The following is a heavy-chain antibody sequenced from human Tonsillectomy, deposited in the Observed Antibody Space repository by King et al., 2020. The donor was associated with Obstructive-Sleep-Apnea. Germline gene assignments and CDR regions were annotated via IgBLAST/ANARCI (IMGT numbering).Heavy chain of an antibody. D-gene: IGHD3-9*01. V-gene: IGHV4-34*01. CDR1: GGSFSGYY. J-gene: IGHJ5*02. CDR3: AVLRYFDWLLDFNWFDP. CDR2: INHSGST. Sequence: VQLQQWGAGLLKPSETLSLTCAVYGGSFSGYYWSWIRQPPGKGLEWIGEINHSGSTNYNPSLKSRVTISVDSSKNQFSLKLSSVTAADTSVHYCAVLRYFDWLLDFNWFDPWGQGTLVTVSS.